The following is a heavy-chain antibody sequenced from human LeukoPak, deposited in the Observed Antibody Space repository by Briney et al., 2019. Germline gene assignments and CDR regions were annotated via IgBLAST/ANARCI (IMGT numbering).Heavy chain of an antibody. J-gene: IGHJ4*02. V-gene: IGHV3-30*04. CDR3: ARDLVCSSTSCYTWGLDY. CDR2: ISYDGSNK. Sequence: GGSLSLSCAASGFTFSSYAMHWVRQAPGKGLEWVAVISYDGSNKYYADSVKGRFTISRDNSKNTLYLQMNSLRAEDTAVYYCARDLVCSSTSCYTWGLDYRGQGTLVTVSS. D-gene: IGHD2-2*02. CDR1: GFTFSSYA.